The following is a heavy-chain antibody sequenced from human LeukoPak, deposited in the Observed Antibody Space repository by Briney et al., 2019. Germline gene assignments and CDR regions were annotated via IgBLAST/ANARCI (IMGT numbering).Heavy chain of an antibody. CDR3: AKVRGRYYYYGMDV. D-gene: IGHD2-15*01. V-gene: IGHV3-23*01. CDR1: GFTFSSYA. Sequence: PGGSLRLSCAASGFTFSSYAMSWVRQAPGKGLEWVSAISISGGSTYYADSVKGRFTISRDNSKNTLYLQMNSLRAEDTALYYCAKVRGRYYYYGMDVWGQGATDTVSS. CDR2: ISISGGST. J-gene: IGHJ6*02.